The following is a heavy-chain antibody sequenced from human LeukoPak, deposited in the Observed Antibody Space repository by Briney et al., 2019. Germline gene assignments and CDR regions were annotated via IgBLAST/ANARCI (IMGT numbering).Heavy chain of an antibody. J-gene: IGHJ4*02. Sequence: GGSLRLSCAASAFTFSSHAMSWVRQTPGKRLEWVSGISADGANTLYADSVKGRFTISRGNSKNTLYLHMRSLRAEDAAMYFCVYYDSSGYYYGRLRYWGQGTPVTVSS. D-gene: IGHD3-22*01. CDR3: VYYDSSGYYYGRLRY. V-gene: IGHV3-23*01. CDR2: ISADGANT. CDR1: AFTFSSHA.